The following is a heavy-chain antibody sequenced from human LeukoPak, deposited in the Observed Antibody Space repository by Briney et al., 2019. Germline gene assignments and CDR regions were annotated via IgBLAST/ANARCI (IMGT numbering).Heavy chain of an antibody. V-gene: IGHV3-30*04. Sequence: GGSLRLSCTASGFTFSTYAMHWIRQAPGKGLEWMAVISYDGSKKFYADSVEGRFTISKDNSKNTLYLQMNSLRPEDTAVYYCARPCVGPIPSAEDYWGQGTLVTVSS. J-gene: IGHJ4*02. D-gene: IGHD2-2*01. CDR3: ARPCVGPIPSAEDY. CDR1: GFTFSTYA. CDR2: ISYDGSKK.